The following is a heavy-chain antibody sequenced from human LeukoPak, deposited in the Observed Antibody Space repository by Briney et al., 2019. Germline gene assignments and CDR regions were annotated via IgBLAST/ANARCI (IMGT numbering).Heavy chain of an antibody. CDR3: AKDKYSPNINNWFDP. J-gene: IGHJ5*02. V-gene: IGHV3-23*01. D-gene: IGHD5-18*01. CDR2: ISGSGGST. Sequence: GGSLRLSCAASVFTFSRYAMSCVRHTPEKGLEWGSAISGSGGSTYYADSVKGRFTISRDNSKNTLYLQMNSLRAEDTAVYYCAKDKYSPNINNWFDPWGQGTLVTVSS. CDR1: VFTFSRYA.